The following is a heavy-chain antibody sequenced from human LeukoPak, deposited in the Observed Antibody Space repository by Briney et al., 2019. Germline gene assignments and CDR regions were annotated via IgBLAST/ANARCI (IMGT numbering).Heavy chain of an antibody. CDR2: IDYSGST. CDR3: ARVQADYSNYELNPKYYGMDV. J-gene: IGHJ6*02. CDR1: NESFNGYY. Sequence: SEALSLSCSAYNESFNGYYWSWIRQSPGKGLEWIGHIDYSGSTNYNPSLKSRVTISVDTSKNQFSLKLSSVTAADTAVYYCARVQADYSNYELNPKYYGMDVWGQGTTVTVSS. D-gene: IGHD4-11*01. V-gene: IGHV4-34*01.